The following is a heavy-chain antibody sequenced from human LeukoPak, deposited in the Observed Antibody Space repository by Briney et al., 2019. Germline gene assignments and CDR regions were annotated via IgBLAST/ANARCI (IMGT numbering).Heavy chain of an antibody. CDR2: ISSSSSYI. CDR1: GFTFSSYS. D-gene: IGHD4-17*01. V-gene: IGHV3-21*01. CDR3: ARDQPYGDYTFDY. Sequence: GGSLRLSCAASGFTFSSYSMNWVRQAPGKGLEWVSSISSSSSYIYYADSVKGRFTISRDNAKSSLYLQMNSLRAEDTAVYYCARDQPYGDYTFDYWGQGTLVTVSS. J-gene: IGHJ4*02.